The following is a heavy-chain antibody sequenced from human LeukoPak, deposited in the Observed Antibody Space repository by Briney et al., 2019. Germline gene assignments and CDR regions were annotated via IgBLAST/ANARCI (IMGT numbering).Heavy chain of an antibody. CDR2: VKTDGSYT. CDR3: ARGYGGFIDY. Sequence: GGSLRLSCAASGFTFSTYWMHWVRQAPGKGLMWVSRVKTDGSYTNYADSVKGRFTISRDNAKNTLYLQMNSLRAEDTAVYYCARGYGGFIDYWGQGTLVTVPS. V-gene: IGHV3-74*01. D-gene: IGHD4/OR15-4a*01. CDR1: GFTFSTYW. J-gene: IGHJ4*02.